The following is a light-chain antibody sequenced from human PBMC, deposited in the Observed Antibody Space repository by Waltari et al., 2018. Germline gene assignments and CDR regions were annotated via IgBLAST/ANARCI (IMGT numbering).Light chain of an antibody. V-gene: IGLV2-8*01. J-gene: IGLJ2*01. CDR2: EVS. Sequence: QSALTQPPSASGSPGQSVTIPCTGTSSDVGGYNYVSCYQQHPGKAPKLMIYEVSKRPSGVPDRFSGSKSGNTASLTVSGLQAEDEADYYCSSYEGSNNFVIFGGGTKLTVL. CDR1: SSDVGGYNY. CDR3: SSYEGSNNFVI.